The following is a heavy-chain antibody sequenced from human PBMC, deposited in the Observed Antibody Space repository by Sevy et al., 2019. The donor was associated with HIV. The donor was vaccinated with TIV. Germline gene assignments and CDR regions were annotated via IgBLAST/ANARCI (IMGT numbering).Heavy chain of an antibody. V-gene: IGHV3-23*01. CDR2: ISGSGGST. CDR1: GFTFSSYA. CDR3: AKGWGSGSYSGVDY. Sequence: GGSLRLSCAASGFTFSSYAMSWVRQAPGKGLEWVSAISGSGGSTYYADSVKGRFTISRDNSKNTLYLQMNSLRAEDTAVYYCAKGWGSGSYSGVDYWGQRTLVTVSS. D-gene: IGHD1-26*01. J-gene: IGHJ4*02.